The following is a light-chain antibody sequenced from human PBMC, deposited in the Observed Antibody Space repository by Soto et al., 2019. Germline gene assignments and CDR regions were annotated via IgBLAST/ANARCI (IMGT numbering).Light chain of an antibody. Sequence: EIVLTQSPGTLSLSPGERATLSCRASRSVSSNFLAWYQQKPGQAPRLLIFGASSRASDIPDRFSGSGSGTDFTLTISRLEPEDFAVYYCQQYGSSPPYTFGQGTKLEIK. J-gene: IGKJ2*01. CDR2: GAS. CDR3: QQYGSSPPYT. V-gene: IGKV3-20*01. CDR1: RSVSSNF.